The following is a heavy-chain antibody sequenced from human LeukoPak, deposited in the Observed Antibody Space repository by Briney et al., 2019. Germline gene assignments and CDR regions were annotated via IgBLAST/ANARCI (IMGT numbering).Heavy chain of an antibody. D-gene: IGHD3-22*01. CDR1: GFTFSSYS. V-gene: IGHV3-21*01. CDR2: ISSSSSYI. CDR3: ARSGTYYYDSSGYCSY. J-gene: IGHJ4*02. Sequence: GGSLRLSCAASGFTFSSYSMNWVRQAPGKGLEWVSSISSSSSYIYYADSVKGRFTISRDNAKNSLYLQMNSLRAEDTAVYYCARSGTYYYDSSGYCSYWGQGTLVTASS.